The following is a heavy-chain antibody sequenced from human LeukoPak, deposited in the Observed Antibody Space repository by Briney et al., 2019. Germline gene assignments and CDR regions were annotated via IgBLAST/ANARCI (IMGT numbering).Heavy chain of an antibody. Sequence: GGSLRLSCAASGFTFSSYWMSWVRQAPGKGLEWVANIKQDGSEKYYVDSVKGRFTISRDNAKNSLYLQMNSLRAEDTAVYYCARVRRNSSGWYGVYYYGMDVWGQGTTVAVSS. J-gene: IGHJ6*02. CDR1: GFTFSSYW. D-gene: IGHD6-19*01. CDR3: ARVRRNSSGWYGVYYYGMDV. V-gene: IGHV3-7*01. CDR2: IKQDGSEK.